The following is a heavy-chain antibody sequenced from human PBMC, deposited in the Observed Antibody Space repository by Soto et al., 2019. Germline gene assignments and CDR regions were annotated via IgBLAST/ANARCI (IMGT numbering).Heavy chain of an antibody. J-gene: IGHJ4*02. CDR2: FDPEDGET. CDR1: GYTLTELS. D-gene: IGHD6-19*01. V-gene: IGHV1-24*01. Sequence: ASVKVSCKVSGYTLTELSMHWVRQAPGKGLEWMGGFDPEDGETIYAQKFQGRVTMTGDTSTDTAYMELSSLRSEDTAVYYCATDSSSGFTFDYWGQGTLVTVSS. CDR3: ATDSSSGFTFDY.